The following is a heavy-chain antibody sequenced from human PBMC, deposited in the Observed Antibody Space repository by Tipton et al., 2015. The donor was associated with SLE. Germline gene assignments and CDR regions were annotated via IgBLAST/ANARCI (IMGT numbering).Heavy chain of an antibody. D-gene: IGHD3-10*01. CDR1: GFTFDDYA. CDR2: ISFSGDST. V-gene: IGHV3-23*01. J-gene: IGHJ6*03. Sequence: SLRLSCAASGFTFDDYAMSWVRQAPGKGLEWVSGISFSGDSTYYADSVNGRFTISRDNSKSTLYLQMSSLRAEDTAVYYCAKGPVWIEYSYMDVWGKGTTVTVSS. CDR3: AKGPVWIEYSYMDV.